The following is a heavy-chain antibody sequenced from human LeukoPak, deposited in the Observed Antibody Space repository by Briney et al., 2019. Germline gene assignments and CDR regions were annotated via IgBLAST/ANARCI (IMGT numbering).Heavy chain of an antibody. D-gene: IGHD4-17*01. CDR3: ARGVTTGKFDY. V-gene: IGHV3-64*01. Sequence: GGSLRLSCAASGFTFSSYAMDWVRQAPGKGLEYVSAISSNGGSTYYANSVKGRFTISRDNSKNTLYLQMGSLRAEDMAVYYCARGVTTGKFDYWGQGTLVTVSS. CDR1: GFTFSSYA. J-gene: IGHJ4*02. CDR2: ISSNGGST.